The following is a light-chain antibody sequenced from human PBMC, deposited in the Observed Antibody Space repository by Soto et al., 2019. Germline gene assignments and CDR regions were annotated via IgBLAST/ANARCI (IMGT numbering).Light chain of an antibody. CDR2: GAS. CDR3: QQYFEWPPMT. Sequence: VMTQSPATLSVSPGERATLSCWASETVATNLAWYQQKPGQAPRLLISGASTRAAGISDRFRGSGSGTEFTLTISSLRSEDSAINYCQQYFEWPPMTFGQGTKVEI. CDR1: ETVATN. J-gene: IGKJ1*01. V-gene: IGKV3-15*01.